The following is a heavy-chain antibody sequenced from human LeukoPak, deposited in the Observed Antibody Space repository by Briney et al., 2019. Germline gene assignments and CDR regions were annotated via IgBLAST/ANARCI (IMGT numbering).Heavy chain of an antibody. CDR3: ARYSGTYRDY. CDR2: ISSGSSYI. J-gene: IGHJ4*02. Sequence: GGSLRLSCAASGFTFSNYNMNWVRQAPGKGLEWVPSISSGSSYIFYADSVKGRFTISRDNAKNSLYLQMNSLRVEDTALYYCARYSGTYRDYWGQGTLVTVSS. CDR1: GFTFSNYN. V-gene: IGHV3-21*01. D-gene: IGHD1-26*01.